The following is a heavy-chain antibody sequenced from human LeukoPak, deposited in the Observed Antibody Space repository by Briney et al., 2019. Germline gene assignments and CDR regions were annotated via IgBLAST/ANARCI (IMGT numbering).Heavy chain of an antibody. CDR3: ANRGRTAVASYYFDY. CDR2: IKSNGGDT. CDR1: GFTFSNYA. V-gene: IGHV3-23*01. J-gene: IGHJ4*02. Sequence: GGSLRLSCAVSGFTFSNYAMSWVRQAPGKGLEWVSLIKSNGGDTYYADSVEGRFIISRDNSRNTLYLQMNSLRAEDTAIYYCANRGRTAVASYYFDYWGQGTLVTVSS. D-gene: IGHD3-10*01.